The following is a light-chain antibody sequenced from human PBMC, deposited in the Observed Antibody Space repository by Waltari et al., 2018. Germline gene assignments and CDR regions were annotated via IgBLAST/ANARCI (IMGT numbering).Light chain of an antibody. V-gene: IGKV1-33*01. CDR2: DAS. CDR3: QQFDTPLS. Sequence: DIQMTQSPPSLSASVGDRVTITCQASQDIRNYLTWYQQKAGKAPKLLIYDASKLETGVPSRFSGSGSGTDFTFNISSLKPEDIATYDCQQFDTPLSFGGGTKVEIK. J-gene: IGKJ4*01. CDR1: QDIRNY.